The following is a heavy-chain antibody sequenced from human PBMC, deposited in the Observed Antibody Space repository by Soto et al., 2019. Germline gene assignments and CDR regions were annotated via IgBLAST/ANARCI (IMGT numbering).Heavy chain of an antibody. CDR2: INHLETT. CDR1: GASITYGGYS. CDR3: ARGGGSDSFDN. D-gene: IGHD1-26*01. Sequence: QLQLHESGSGLVKPSQTLSLTCTVSGASITYGGYSWSWIRQTPGMGLEWIGYINHLETTFYNPSFESRLTLSIDRAKNQFSLNLNSMSAADRGVYFCARGGGSDSFDNWGQGILVTVSS. J-gene: IGHJ4*02. V-gene: IGHV4-30-2*01.